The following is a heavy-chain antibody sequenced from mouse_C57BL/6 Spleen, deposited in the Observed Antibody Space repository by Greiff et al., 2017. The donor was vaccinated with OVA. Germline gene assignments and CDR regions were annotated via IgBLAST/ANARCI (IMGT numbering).Heavy chain of an antibody. D-gene: IGHD2-1*01. CDR1: GYTFTSYD. CDR3: ARADYGNYVGYAMDY. Sequence: QVQLQQSGPELVKPGASVKLSCKASGYTFTSYDINWVKQRPGQGLEWIGRIYPGDGDTNYNGKFKGKATLTADKSSSTAYMQLSSLTSEDSEVYFCARADYGNYVGYAMDYWGQGTSVTVSS. CDR2: IYPGDGDT. J-gene: IGHJ4*01. V-gene: IGHV1S56*01.